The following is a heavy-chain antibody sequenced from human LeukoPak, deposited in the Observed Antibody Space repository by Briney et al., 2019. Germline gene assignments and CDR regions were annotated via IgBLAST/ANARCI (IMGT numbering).Heavy chain of an antibody. J-gene: IGHJ6*03. V-gene: IGHV1-46*01. CDR3: ARVRGGGEQWLLNAHHYYYYMDV. D-gene: IGHD6-19*01. Sequence: ASVKVSCKASGYTFTSYYMHWVRQAPGQGLEWMGIINPSGGSTSYAQKFQGRVTMTRDMSTSTAYMELSSLRSEDTAVYYCARVRGGGEQWLLNAHHYYYYMDVWGKGTTVTISS. CDR1: GYTFTSYY. CDR2: INPSGGST.